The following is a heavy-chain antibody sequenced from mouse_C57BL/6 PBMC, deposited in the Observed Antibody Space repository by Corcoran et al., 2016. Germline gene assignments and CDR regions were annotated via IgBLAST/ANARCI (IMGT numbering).Heavy chain of an antibody. J-gene: IGHJ4*01. D-gene: IGHD1-1*01. CDR3: ARSLYYYGNPYYAMDY. V-gene: IGHV8-12*01. CDR1: GFSLSTSGMG. Sequence: QVTLKESGPGILQSSQTLSLTCSFSGFSLSTSGMGVSWIRQPSGKGLEWLAHIYWDDDKRYNPSLKSRLTISKDTSRNQVFLKITSVDTADTATYYCARSLYYYGNPYYAMDYWGQGTSVTVSS. CDR2: IYWDDDK.